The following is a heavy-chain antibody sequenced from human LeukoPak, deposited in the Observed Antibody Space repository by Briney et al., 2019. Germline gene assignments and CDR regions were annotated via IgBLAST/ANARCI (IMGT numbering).Heavy chain of an antibody. CDR2: IRHDGSYD. D-gene: IGHD2-15*01. V-gene: IGHV3-30*02. CDR3: AKDSGGRVGNFEY. CDR1: GFTFSSLG. Sequence: GGSLRLSCAASGFTFSSLGMHWVRQAPGKGLEWVAFIRHDGSYDYHADSMKGRFTISRDNSKSTLYLQMNSLRAEDTAIYYCAKDSGGRVGNFEYWGQGTLVTVSS. J-gene: IGHJ4*02.